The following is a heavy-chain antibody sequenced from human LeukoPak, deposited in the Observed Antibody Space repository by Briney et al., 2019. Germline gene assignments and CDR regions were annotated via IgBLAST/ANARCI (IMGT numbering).Heavy chain of an antibody. CDR1: GGSISSYY. Sequence: SETLSLTCTVSGGSISSYYWSWLRQPAGKGLEWIGRIYTSGSTNYNPSLKSRVTMSVDTSKNQFSLKLSSVTAADTAVYYCAREVVVVAATLSNYFDYWGQGTLVTVSS. J-gene: IGHJ4*02. CDR3: AREVVVVAATLSNYFDY. V-gene: IGHV4-4*07. CDR2: IYTSGST. D-gene: IGHD2-15*01.